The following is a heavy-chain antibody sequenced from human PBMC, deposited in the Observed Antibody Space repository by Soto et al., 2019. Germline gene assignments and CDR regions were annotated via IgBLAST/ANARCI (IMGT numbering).Heavy chain of an antibody. V-gene: IGHV1-69*01. CDR3: ARAVRTGFYCIDV. J-gene: IGHJ6*02. CDR1: GDSFSNYA. D-gene: IGHD1-1*01. Sequence: QVQLVQSGAEVKKPGSSVKVSCRASGDSFSNYAVNWLRQAPGRGLEWMGGLIPVFGTSNYAEKFQGRLTITADESTSTAYMALSSLTSEDTAVYYCARAVRTGFYCIDVWGQGTTVSVSS. CDR2: LIPVFGTS.